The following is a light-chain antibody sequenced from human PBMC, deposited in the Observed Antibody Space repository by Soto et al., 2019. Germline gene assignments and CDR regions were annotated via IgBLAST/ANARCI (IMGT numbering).Light chain of an antibody. V-gene: IGLV2-8*01. Sequence: QSVLTQPPPPSGAPGQSVTLSCPGATRGGGAYAYLSCYQKHPGKAPKLMIYEINKRPSGVPDRFSGSKSGNTASLTVSGLQAEDEADYYCSSFAGSNNFPYVFGTGTKVTVL. CDR2: EIN. J-gene: IGLJ1*01. CDR3: SSFAGSNNFPYV. CDR1: TRGGGAYAY.